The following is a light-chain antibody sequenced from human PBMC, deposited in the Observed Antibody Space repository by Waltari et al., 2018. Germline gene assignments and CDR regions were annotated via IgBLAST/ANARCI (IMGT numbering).Light chain of an antibody. J-gene: IGKJ4*01. CDR3: QQYYVRPPIT. CDR2: GAS. V-gene: IGKV3-15*01. CDR1: QSVRTH. Sequence: VLLTQSPASLSVSPGDTVILPCRASQSVRTHLVWYQQKAGQAPRTLSYGASTRASGVPSRFSGSGSETDFTLIISSLQSDDAAVYFCQQYYVRPPITFGGGTKLEI.